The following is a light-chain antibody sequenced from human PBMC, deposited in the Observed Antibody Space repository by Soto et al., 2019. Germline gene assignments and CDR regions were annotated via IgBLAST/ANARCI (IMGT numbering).Light chain of an antibody. Sequence: EIVMTQSPATLSVSPGERATLSCRASESVSINLAWYQQKPGQAPTLLIYGASTRATGIPARFSGRGSGTEFTLTISSLQSEDFAVYYCQQYGSSPRTFGQGTKVDIK. CDR1: ESVSIN. CDR2: GAS. V-gene: IGKV3-15*01. J-gene: IGKJ1*01. CDR3: QQYGSSPRT.